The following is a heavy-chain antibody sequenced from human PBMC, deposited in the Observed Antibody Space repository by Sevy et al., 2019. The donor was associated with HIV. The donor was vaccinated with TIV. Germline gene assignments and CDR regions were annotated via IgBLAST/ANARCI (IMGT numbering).Heavy chain of an antibody. D-gene: IGHD5-12*01. J-gene: IGHJ4*02. CDR3: AKGSGGYDYSSLDY. CDR1: GFTFSSYG. CDR2: ISYDGSNK. V-gene: IGHV3-30*18. Sequence: GGSLRLSCAASGFTFSSYGMHWVRQAPGKGLEWVAVISYDGSNKYYADPVKGRFTISRDNSKNTLYLQMNSLRAEDTAVYYCAKGSGGYDYSSLDYWGQGTLVTVSS.